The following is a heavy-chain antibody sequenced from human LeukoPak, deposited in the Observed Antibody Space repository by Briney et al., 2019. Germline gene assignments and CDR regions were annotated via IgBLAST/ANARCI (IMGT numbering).Heavy chain of an antibody. D-gene: IGHD1-26*01. Sequence: PGGSLRLSCAASGFTFSSYAMSWVRQAPGKGLEWVSYISSSSSTIYYADSVKGRFTISRDNAKNSLYLQMNSLRAEDTAVYYCARDGGGSYPDYWGQGTLVTVSS. CDR3: ARDGGGSYPDY. CDR2: ISSSSSTI. J-gene: IGHJ4*02. V-gene: IGHV3-48*01. CDR1: GFTFSSYA.